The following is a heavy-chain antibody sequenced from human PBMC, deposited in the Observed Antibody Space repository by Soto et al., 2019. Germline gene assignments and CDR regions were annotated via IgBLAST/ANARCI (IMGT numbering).Heavy chain of an antibody. CDR2: ISGTSDYR. V-gene: IGHV3-21*01. J-gene: IGHJ6*02. CDR3: ASTRRDGYNNYCYYYGMDV. Sequence: PGGSLRLSCAGSGFSFSTSSMNWVRQAPGRELEWISAISGTSDYRYYADSVKGRFTISRDNAKNSLFLQMNSLRVEDTAVYHCASTRRDGYNNYCYYYGMDVWGQGTTVTVSS. CDR1: GFSFSTSS. D-gene: IGHD5-12*01.